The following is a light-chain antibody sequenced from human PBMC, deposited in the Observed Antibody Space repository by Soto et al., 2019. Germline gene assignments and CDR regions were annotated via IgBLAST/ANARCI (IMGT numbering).Light chain of an antibody. J-gene: IGKJ1*01. CDR2: TGS. Sequence: IQMTHTRTSLRASVGDRVTITGRASHDIRHDLGGYQHNPGKAPKGLIYTGSSLLRGTPSRFSGSGSGKEFTLTIRSLQPEDFAPYYCLQHNSYPRTFGQGSKV. CDR3: LQHNSYPRT. V-gene: IGKV1-17*01. CDR1: HDIRHD.